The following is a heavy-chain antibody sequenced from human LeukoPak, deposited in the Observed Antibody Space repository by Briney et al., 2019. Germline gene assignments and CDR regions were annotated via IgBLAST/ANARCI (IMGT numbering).Heavy chain of an antibody. Sequence: GGSLRLSCAASGFTFSSYSINWVRQAPGKGLEWVSYISISNSYIYYADSVKGRFTVSRDNAKNSVYLQMNSLRAEDTAVYYCARDSELLEWLPDSDLWGQGTLVTVSS. CDR3: ARDSELLEWLPDSDL. CDR2: ISISNSYI. D-gene: IGHD3-3*01. CDR1: GFTFSSYS. V-gene: IGHV3-21*05. J-gene: IGHJ5*02.